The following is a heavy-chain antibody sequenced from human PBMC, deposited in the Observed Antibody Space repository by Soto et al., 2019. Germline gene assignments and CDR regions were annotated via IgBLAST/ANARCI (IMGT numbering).Heavy chain of an antibody. D-gene: IGHD2-2*02. CDR2: INAGNGNT. V-gene: IGHV1-3*01. CDR3: ARALPDIVVVPAAIQDYYYYGMDV. Sequence: QVQLVQSGAEVKKPGASVKVSCKASGYTFTSYAMHWVRQAPGQRLEWMGWINAGNGNTKYSQKFQGRVTITRDTSASTAYMEVSSLRSKDTAVYYCARALPDIVVVPAAIQDYYYYGMDVWGQGTTVTVSS. CDR1: GYTFTSYA. J-gene: IGHJ6*02.